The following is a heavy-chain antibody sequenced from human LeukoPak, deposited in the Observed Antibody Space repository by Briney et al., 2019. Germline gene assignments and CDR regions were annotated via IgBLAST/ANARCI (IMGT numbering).Heavy chain of an antibody. CDR1: GFTFSSYE. V-gene: IGHV3-48*03. CDR3: AQDGGEVRFCSGTSCLFYFDN. CDR2: ISSSGSTI. J-gene: IGHJ4*02. Sequence: GGSLRLSCAASGFTFSSYEMNWVRQAPGKGLEWVSHISSSGSTIYYADSVKGRFTISRDNSKNTLFLQMNSLRAEDTALYYCAQDGGEVRFCSGTSCLFYFDNWGQGTLVTVSS. D-gene: IGHD2-2*01.